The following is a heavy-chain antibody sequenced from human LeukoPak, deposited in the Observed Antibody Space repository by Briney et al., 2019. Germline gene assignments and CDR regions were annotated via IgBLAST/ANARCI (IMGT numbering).Heavy chain of an antibody. CDR1: GYTFTNYY. J-gene: IGHJ4*02. CDR2: ISPSGAGT. CDR3: ARSSITVTHEIDH. Sequence: ASVKVSCKASGYTFTNYYIHWVRPAPGQGLEWMGLISPSGAGTIYAQRFQGRVTMTRDTSTSTVYMDLNSLRSEDTAVYYCARSSITVTHEIDHWGQGTLVTVSS. V-gene: IGHV1-46*01. D-gene: IGHD4-17*01.